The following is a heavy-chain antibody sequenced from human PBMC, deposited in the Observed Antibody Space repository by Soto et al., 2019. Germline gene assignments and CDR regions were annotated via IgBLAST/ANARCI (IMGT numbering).Heavy chain of an antibody. D-gene: IGHD6-19*01. J-gene: IGHJ4*02. Sequence: PGGSLRLSCAASGFTFSSYGMHWVRQAPGKGLEWVAVIWYDGSNKYYADSVKGRFTISRDNSKNTLYLQMNSLRAEDTAVYYCASLAGIAVAGGINTFDYWGQGTLVTVSS. CDR1: GFTFSSYG. CDR2: IWYDGSNK. V-gene: IGHV3-33*01. CDR3: ASLAGIAVAGGINTFDY.